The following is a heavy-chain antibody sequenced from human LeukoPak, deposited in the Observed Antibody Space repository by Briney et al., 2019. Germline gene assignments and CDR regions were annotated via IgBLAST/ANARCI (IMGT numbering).Heavy chain of an antibody. V-gene: IGHV3-23*01. CDR2: ISASGSTI. J-gene: IGHJ4*02. CDR3: AKGHGYWGGNYLDH. D-gene: IGHD7-27*01. Sequence: GGSLRLSCIASGFTFTHYAMTWVRQAPGKGLEWVSDISASGSTIHYADSVKGRFTVSRDNSKNTVFLEMISLRVEDTALYHCAKGHGYWGGNYLDHWGQGAQVTVSS. CDR1: GFTFTHYA.